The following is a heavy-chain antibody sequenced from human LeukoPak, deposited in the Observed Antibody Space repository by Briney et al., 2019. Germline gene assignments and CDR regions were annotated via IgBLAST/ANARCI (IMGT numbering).Heavy chain of an antibody. CDR1: GGSISSYH. Sequence: SETLSLTCTVSGGSISSYHWSWIRQPPGKGLECIGYIYYSGSTNYNPSLKSRVTISVDTSKNQFSLKLSSVTAADTAIYYCARDSARLGDYGYYFDYWGQGTLVTVSS. D-gene: IGHD4-17*01. V-gene: IGHV4-59*01. CDR3: ARDSARLGDYGYYFDY. J-gene: IGHJ4*02. CDR2: IYYSGST.